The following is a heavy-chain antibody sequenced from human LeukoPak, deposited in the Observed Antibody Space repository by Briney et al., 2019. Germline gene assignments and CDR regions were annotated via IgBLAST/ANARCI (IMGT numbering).Heavy chain of an antibody. CDR2: ISGSGGST. CDR3: AKDFSYDFWSGYDY. D-gene: IGHD3-3*01. V-gene: IGHV3-23*01. Sequence: GGSLRLSCAASGFTFSSYAMSWVRQAPRKGLEWVSAISGSGGSTYYADSVKGRFTISRDNSKNTLYLQMNSLRAEDTAVYYCAKDFSYDFWSGYDYWGQGTLVTVSS. CDR1: GFTFSSYA. J-gene: IGHJ4*02.